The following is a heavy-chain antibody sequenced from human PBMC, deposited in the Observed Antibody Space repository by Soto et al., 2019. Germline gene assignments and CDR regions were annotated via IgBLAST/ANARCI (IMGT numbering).Heavy chain of an antibody. CDR1: GGTFSSYV. CDR2: INPIFGTA. CDR3: ARVHSGDYYDSSGPYNWFDP. J-gene: IGHJ5*02. Sequence: SVKISCKSSGGTFSSYVISCVRQAPGQGLEWMGGINPIFGTANYAQKFQGRVTITADESASTAYMELSSLRSEDTAVYYCARVHSGDYYDSSGPYNWFDPWGQGTLVTVSS. V-gene: IGHV1-69*13. D-gene: IGHD3-22*01.